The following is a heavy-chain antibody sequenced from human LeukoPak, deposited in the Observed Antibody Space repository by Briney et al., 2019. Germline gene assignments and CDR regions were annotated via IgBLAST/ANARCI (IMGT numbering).Heavy chain of an antibody. J-gene: IGHJ1*01. CDR2: MNPNSGNT. CDR1: GYTFTSYD. V-gene: IGHV1-8*01. Sequence: ASVKVSCKASGYTFTSYDINWVRQATGQGLEWMGWMNPNSGNTGYAQKFQGRVTITRNTSISTAYMELSSLRSEDTAAYYCARVGEYCSGGSCYSVRYFQHWGQGTLVTVSS. CDR3: ARVGEYCSGGSCYSVRYFQH. D-gene: IGHD2-15*01.